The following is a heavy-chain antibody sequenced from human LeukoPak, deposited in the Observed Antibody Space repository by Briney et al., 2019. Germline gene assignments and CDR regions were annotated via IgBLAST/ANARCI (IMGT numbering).Heavy chain of an antibody. D-gene: IGHD2-2*02. Sequence: GGSLRLSCTASGFTFGDYAMSWVRQAPGKGLEWVGFIGSKAYGGTTEYAASVKGRFTISRDDSKSIAYLQVNSLKTEDTAVYYCTRYCSSTSCYTAGGDAFDIWGQGTMVTVSS. CDR2: IGSKAYGGTT. V-gene: IGHV3-49*04. CDR1: GFTFGDYA. J-gene: IGHJ3*02. CDR3: TRYCSSTSCYTAGGDAFDI.